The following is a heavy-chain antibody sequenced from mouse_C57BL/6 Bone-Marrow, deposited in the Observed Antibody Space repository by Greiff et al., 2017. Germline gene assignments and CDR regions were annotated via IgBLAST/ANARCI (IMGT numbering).Heavy chain of an antibody. Sequence: VQLQQPGAELVKPGASVKLSCKASGYTFTSYWMHWVKQRPGQGLEWIGMIHPNSGSTNYNEKFKSKATLTVDKSSSTAYMQLSSLTSEDSAVYYCARLLLRPYYAMDYWGQGTSVTVSS. CDR2: IHPNSGST. CDR1: GYTFTSYW. V-gene: IGHV1-64*01. D-gene: IGHD1-1*01. CDR3: ARLLLRPYYAMDY. J-gene: IGHJ4*01.